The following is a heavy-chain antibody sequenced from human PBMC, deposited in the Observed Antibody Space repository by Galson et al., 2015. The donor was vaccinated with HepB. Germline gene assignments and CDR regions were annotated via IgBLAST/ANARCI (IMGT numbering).Heavy chain of an antibody. J-gene: IGHJ4*02. CDR3: AKDRDYYDSSGYYSGH. CDR2: ISSGGGTT. Sequence: SLRLSCAASGFTFSSYAMSWVRQAPGKGLEWVSAISSGGGTTYYADSVKGRFTISRDNSKNTLYLQMNSLRAEDTAVYYCAKDRDYYDSSGYYSGHWGQGTLVTVSS. CDR1: GFTFSSYA. D-gene: IGHD3-22*01. V-gene: IGHV3-23*01.